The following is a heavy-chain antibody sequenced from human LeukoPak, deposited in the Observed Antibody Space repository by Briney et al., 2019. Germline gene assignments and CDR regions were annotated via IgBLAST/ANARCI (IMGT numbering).Heavy chain of an antibody. CDR2: ISGSGGST. CDR3: AKDRGEVRGVTLPGYDY. Sequence: GGSLRLSCAASGFTFSSYAMSWVRQAPGKGLEWVSAISGSGGSTYYADSVKGRFTISRDNSKNTLYLRMNSLRAEDTAVYYCAKDRGEVRGVTLPGYDYWGQGTLVTVSS. J-gene: IGHJ4*02. D-gene: IGHD3-10*01. V-gene: IGHV3-23*01. CDR1: GFTFSSYA.